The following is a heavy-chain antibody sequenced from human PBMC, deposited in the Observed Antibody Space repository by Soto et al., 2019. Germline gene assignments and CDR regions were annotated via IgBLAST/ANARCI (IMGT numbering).Heavy chain of an antibody. V-gene: IGHV1-46*01. CDR1: GDTFSSNY. D-gene: IGHD6-19*01. Sequence: QVQLVQSGAEVKKPGASVKLSCKASGDTFSSNYMHWVRQAPGQGLEWAGIINPSGDTTSYAQQFPGRVIMTRDSSTNTLYMELSSLRSGDTALYYCARGRGSSGWYYFDHWGQGTLVTVSS. CDR2: INPSGDTT. J-gene: IGHJ4*02. CDR3: ARGRGSSGWYYFDH.